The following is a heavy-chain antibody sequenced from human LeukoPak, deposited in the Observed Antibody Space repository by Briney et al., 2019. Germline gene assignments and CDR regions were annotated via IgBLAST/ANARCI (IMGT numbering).Heavy chain of an antibody. CDR3: AKGAITFGGVIVQYFDY. CDR2: ISGSGGST. CDR1: GFTFSSYA. D-gene: IGHD3-16*02. V-gene: IGHV3-23*01. Sequence: PGGSLRLSCAASGFTFSSYAMSWVRQAPGKGLEWVSAISGSGGSTYYADSVKGRFTISRDNSKNTLYLQMNSLRAEDTAVYYCAKGAITFGGVIVQYFDYWGQGTLVTVSS. J-gene: IGHJ4*02.